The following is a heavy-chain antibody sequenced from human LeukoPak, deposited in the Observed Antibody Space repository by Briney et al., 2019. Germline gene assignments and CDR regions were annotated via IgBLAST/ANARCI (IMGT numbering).Heavy chain of an antibody. Sequence: PSETLSLTCTVSGGSIGSYYWSWIRQPPGKGLEWIGYIYYSGSTNYNPSLKSRVTISVDTSKNQFSLKLSSVTAADTAVYYYASGEANYYYGMDVWGQGTTVTVSS. V-gene: IGHV4-59*01. J-gene: IGHJ6*02. CDR2: IYYSGST. CDR1: GGSIGSYY. D-gene: IGHD3-10*01. CDR3: ASGEANYYYGMDV.